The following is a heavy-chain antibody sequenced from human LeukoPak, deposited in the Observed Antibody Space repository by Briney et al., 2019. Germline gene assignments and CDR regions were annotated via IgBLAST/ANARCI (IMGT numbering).Heavy chain of an antibody. D-gene: IGHD6-13*01. Sequence: ASVKVSCKTSGYTFSSHSMNWVRQAPGQGLEWLGWISPYNGNTKYAQKIQGRATMTTDTSTSTAYLELRSLRSDDTAVYYCARGKIAAASLDWGQGTLVTVSS. CDR3: ARGKIAAASLD. J-gene: IGHJ4*02. V-gene: IGHV1-18*01. CDR1: GYTFSSHS. CDR2: ISPYNGNT.